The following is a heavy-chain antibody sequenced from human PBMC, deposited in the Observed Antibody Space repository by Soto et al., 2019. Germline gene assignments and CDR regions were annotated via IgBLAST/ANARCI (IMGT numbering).Heavy chain of an antibody. CDR3: ASNHDYGDYGWFDP. CDR1: GGSISSSSYY. J-gene: IGHJ5*02. Sequence: QLQLQESGPGLVKPSETLSLTCTVSGGSISSSSYYWGWIRQPPGKGLEWIGSIYYSGSTYYNPSLKSRVTISVDTSKNQFSLKLSSVTAADTAVYYCASNHDYGDYGWFDPWGQGTLVTVSS. CDR2: IYYSGST. D-gene: IGHD4-17*01. V-gene: IGHV4-39*01.